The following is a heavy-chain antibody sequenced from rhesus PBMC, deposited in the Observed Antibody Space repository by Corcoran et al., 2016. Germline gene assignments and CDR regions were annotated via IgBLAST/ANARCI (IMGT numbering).Heavy chain of an antibody. CDR1: GFTFDDYA. CDR3: TRDGPYNSLDV. D-gene: IGHD3-3*01. J-gene: IGHJ5-2*02. V-gene: IGHV3-134*01. Sequence: DVQLVESGGGLVKPGGSLRLSCAASGFTFDDYAMSWVRQAPGKGLECVSRISWNSGTIYNADTVKGRFTISRDNAKNSLFLQMDRLRAEDTAVYYCTRDGPYNSLDVWGRGVLVTVSS. CDR2: ISWNSGTI.